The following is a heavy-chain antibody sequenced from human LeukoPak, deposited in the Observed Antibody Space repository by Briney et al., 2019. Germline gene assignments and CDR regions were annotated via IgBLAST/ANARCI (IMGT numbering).Heavy chain of an antibody. D-gene: IGHD2-15*01. V-gene: IGHV3-53*01. CDR3: ATEGGPPIERY. CDR1: GFTVNSNY. CDR2: IYSGGSA. J-gene: IGHJ4*02. Sequence: GGSLRLSCAASGFTVNSNYMSWVRQAPGKGLERVSVIYSGGSAYYSDSVKGRFTISRDNSKNTLFLQMNSLRAEDTAVYYCATEGGPPIERYWGQGTLVTVSS.